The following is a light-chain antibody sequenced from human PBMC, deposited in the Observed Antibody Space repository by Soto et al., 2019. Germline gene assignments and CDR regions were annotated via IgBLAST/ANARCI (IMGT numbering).Light chain of an antibody. CDR2: EGT. CDR1: SSDVGGYHQ. J-gene: IGLJ2*01. V-gene: IGLV2-23*01. CDR3: CSYAGGNPHLV. Sequence: QSALTQPASVSGSPGQSITISCTGTSSDVGGYHQVSWYQQHPGRVPKLVIYEGTKRPSGISIRFSGSNSGSTASLTISGLQAEDEADYFCCSYAGGNPHLVFGGGTKVTVL.